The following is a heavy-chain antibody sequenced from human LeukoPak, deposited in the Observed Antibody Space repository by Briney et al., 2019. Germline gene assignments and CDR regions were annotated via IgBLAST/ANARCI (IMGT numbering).Heavy chain of an antibody. J-gene: IGHJ6*04. CDR1: GFTFSSYG. D-gene: IGHD6-19*01. CDR2: IWYDGSNK. CDR3: ARDLKQWLVGGEDGMDV. V-gene: IGHV3-33*01. Sequence: GRSLRLSCAASGFTFSSYGMHWVRQAPGKGLEWVAVIWYDGSNKYYADSVKGRFTISRDNSKNTLYLQMNSLRAEDTAVYYCARDLKQWLVGGEDGMDVWGKGTTVTVSS.